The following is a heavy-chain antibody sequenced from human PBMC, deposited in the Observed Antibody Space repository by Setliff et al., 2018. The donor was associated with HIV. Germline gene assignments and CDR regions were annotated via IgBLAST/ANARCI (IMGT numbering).Heavy chain of an antibody. CDR2: ISNSSGHT. CDR1: GFTFSDYF. J-gene: IGHJ5*02. CDR3: AKGQDGLRYNWFDP. Sequence: GGSLRLSCAASGFTFSDYFMAWVRQTPVKGLEWISYISNSSGHTVYADSVKGRFTISRDNSKNMLYLQMNSLRAEDTAVYYCAKGQDGLRYNWFDPWGHGTLVTVSS. V-gene: IGHV3-11*05.